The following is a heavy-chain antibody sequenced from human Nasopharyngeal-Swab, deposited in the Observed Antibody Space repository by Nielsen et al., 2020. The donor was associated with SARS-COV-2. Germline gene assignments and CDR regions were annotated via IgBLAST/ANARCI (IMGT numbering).Heavy chain of an antibody. CDR2: IYHSGST. V-gene: IGHV4-4*02. Sequence: SETLSLTCAVSGGSISSSNWWSWVRQPPGKGLEWIGEIYHSGSTNYNPSLKSRVTISVDKSKNQFSLKLSSVIAADTAVYYCAREAIAAAGYYFDYWGQGTLVTVSS. J-gene: IGHJ4*02. CDR1: GGSISSSNW. D-gene: IGHD6-13*01. CDR3: AREAIAAAGYYFDY.